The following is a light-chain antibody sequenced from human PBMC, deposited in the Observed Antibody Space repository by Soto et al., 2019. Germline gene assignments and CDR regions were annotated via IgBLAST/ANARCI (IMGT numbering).Light chain of an antibody. CDR2: EVS. CDR3: SSFTTRKTWV. Sequence: QSVLTQPASVSGSPGQSITISCTGTSSDVGAYDYVSWYQQHPGKAPKFMLYEVSNRPSGLSDRFSGSKSGNTASLTISGLQAEDEADYYCSSFTTRKTWVFGGGTQLTVL. CDR1: SSDVGAYDY. J-gene: IGLJ3*02. V-gene: IGLV2-14*01.